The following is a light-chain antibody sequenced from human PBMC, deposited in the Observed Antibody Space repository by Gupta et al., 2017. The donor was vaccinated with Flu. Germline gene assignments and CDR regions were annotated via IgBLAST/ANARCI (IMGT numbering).Light chain of an antibody. CDR2: EVN. V-gene: IGLV2-8*01. Sequence: QSALTQPPSASGSLGQSVTTSCTGTSGDVGGYNYVSWYQQYPGKAPKLIIYEVNKRPSGVPHRFSGSKSGNTASLTVSGLQADEEALYFCSSYADIWLFGGGTRLIV. J-gene: IGLJ3*02. CDR3: SSYADIWL. CDR1: SGDVGGYNY.